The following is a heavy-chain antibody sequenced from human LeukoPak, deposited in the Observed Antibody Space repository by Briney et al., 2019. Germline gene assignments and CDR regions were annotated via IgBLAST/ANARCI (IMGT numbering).Heavy chain of an antibody. Sequence: GGSLRLSCAASGFTFDDYGMSWVRQAPGKGLEWVSGINCNGGSTGYADSVKGRFTISTDNAKNSLYLQMNSLRAEDTAVYYCARDYSASYYDILTGRYNWFDPWGQGTLVTVSS. J-gene: IGHJ5*02. CDR2: INCNGGST. V-gene: IGHV3-20*04. CDR1: GFTFDDYG. D-gene: IGHD3-9*01. CDR3: ARDYSASYYDILTGRYNWFDP.